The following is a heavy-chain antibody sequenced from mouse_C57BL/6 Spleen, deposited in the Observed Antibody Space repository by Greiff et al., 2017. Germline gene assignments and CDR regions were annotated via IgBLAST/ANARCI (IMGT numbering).Heavy chain of an antibody. Sequence: EVMLVESGGDLVKPGGSLKLSCAASGFTFSSYGMSWVRQTPDKRLEWVATISSGGSYTYYPDSVKGRFTISRDNAKNTLYLQMSRLKSEDTAMYYCARQLGGDAMDYWGQGTSVTVSS. J-gene: IGHJ4*01. V-gene: IGHV5-6*01. D-gene: IGHD4-1*01. CDR2: ISSGGSYT. CDR3: ARQLGGDAMDY. CDR1: GFTFSSYG.